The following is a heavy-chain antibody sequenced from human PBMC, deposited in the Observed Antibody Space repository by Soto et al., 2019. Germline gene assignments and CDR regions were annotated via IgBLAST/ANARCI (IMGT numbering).Heavy chain of an antibody. V-gene: IGHV3-7*03. Sequence: PGGSLRLSCAASGFSLTNYWMKWVRQAPGKGLEWVASIKEDSPETYYVDSVGGRFTISRDIAKNSLYLQMNSLRAEDTAMYYCARDDGDYVGQGTLVTVSS. CDR1: GFSLTNYW. J-gene: IGHJ4*02. CDR3: ARDDGDY. CDR2: IKEDSPET.